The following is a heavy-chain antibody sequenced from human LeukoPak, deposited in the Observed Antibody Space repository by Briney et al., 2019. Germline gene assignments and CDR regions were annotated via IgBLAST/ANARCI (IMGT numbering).Heavy chain of an antibody. J-gene: IGHJ4*02. CDR2: IYYSGST. V-gene: IGHV4-39*01. Sequence: TTSETLSLTCTLSGGYISSSSYYWGWIRQPPGKGLEWIGSIYYSGSTYYNPSLKSRVTISVDTSKNQFSLKLSSVTAADTAVYYCARHGLPYSRSSRYYFVYCGQGTLVTVSS. D-gene: IGHD6-6*01. CDR1: GGYISSSSYY. CDR3: ARHGLPYSRSSRYYFVY.